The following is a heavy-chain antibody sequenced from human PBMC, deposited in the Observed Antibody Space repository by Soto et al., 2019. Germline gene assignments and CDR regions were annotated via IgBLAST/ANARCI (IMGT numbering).Heavy chain of an antibody. J-gene: IGHJ6*03. CDR2: IYYSGST. D-gene: IGHD1-7*01. V-gene: IGHV4-59*01. CDR3: ARGLELPTYYYYYMDV. Sequence: SETLSLTCTVSGGSISSYYWSWIRQPPGKGLEWIGYIYYSGSTNYNPSLKSRVTISVDTSKNQFSLKLSSVTAADTAVYYCARGLELPTYYYYYMDVWGKGTTVTVSS. CDR1: GGSISSYY.